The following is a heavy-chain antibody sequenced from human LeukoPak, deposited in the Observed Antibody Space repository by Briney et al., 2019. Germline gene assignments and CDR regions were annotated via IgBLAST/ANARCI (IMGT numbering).Heavy chain of an antibody. V-gene: IGHV3-23*01. J-gene: IGHJ4*02. Sequence: GGSLRLSCAASGFTFSNYAMSWVRQAPGKGLEWVSTISGGGITTYYADSAKGRFTISRDSSKNTMFLQMNSLRADDTAVYYCPRQSYASGWNPFDHWGQGILVTVSS. CDR1: GFTFSNYA. D-gene: IGHD6-19*01. CDR2: ISGGGITT. CDR3: PRQSYASGWNPFDH.